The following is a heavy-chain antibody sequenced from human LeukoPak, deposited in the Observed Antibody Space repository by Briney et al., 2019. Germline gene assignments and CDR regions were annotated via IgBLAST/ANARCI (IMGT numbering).Heavy chain of an antibody. D-gene: IGHD3-10*01. V-gene: IGHV3-15*01. CDR1: GFTFNNAW. Sequence: NPGGSLRLSCAASGFTFNNAWMSWVRQAPGKGLEWLGLIKSKTDGGTTDYAAPVKGRFTISRDNSKNTLYLQMNSLRAEDTAVYYCAKDQITMVRGVIITSVGYWGQGTLVTVSS. CDR2: IKSKTDGGTT. J-gene: IGHJ4*02. CDR3: AKDQITMVRGVIITSVGY.